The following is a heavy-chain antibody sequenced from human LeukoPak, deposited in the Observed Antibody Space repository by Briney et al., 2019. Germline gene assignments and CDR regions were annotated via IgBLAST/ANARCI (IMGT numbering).Heavy chain of an antibody. V-gene: IGHV1-2*02. Sequence: GASVKVPCKASGYTFTGYYMHWVRQAPGQGLEWMGWINPNSGGTNYAQKFQGRVTMTRDTSISTAYMELSRLRSDDTAVYYCARSSLYCSSTSCPWDYYGMDVWGQGTTVTVSS. CDR1: GYTFTGYY. CDR3: ARSSLYCSSTSCPWDYYGMDV. J-gene: IGHJ6*02. CDR2: INPNSGGT. D-gene: IGHD2-2*01.